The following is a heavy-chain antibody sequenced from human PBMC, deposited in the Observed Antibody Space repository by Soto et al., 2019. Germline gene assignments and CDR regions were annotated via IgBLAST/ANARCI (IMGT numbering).Heavy chain of an antibody. D-gene: IGHD1-26*01. CDR3: ARGPISGRHYSGGCYYFDS. V-gene: IGHV4-34*01. Sequence: PSETLSRTCDVYGGSFSGYIWTWIRQTPGKGLQWIGQINHSGSANYNPSIKSRVTISVHTSKSQFSLELSSVTAADTAVYYCARGPISGRHYSGGCYYFDSWGQGTQVTV. CDR2: INHSGSA. J-gene: IGHJ4*02. CDR1: GGSFSGYI.